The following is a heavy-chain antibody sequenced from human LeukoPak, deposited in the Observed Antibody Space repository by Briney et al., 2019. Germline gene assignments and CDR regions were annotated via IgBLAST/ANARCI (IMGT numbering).Heavy chain of an antibody. CDR3: ERKTPYDILTGFRAFDI. CDR1: GGTFSSYA. J-gene: IGHJ3*02. Sequence: SVKVSCKASGGTFSSYAISWVRQAPGQGLEWIGGIIPIFGTANYAQKFQGRVTITADESTSTAYMELSSLRSEDTAVYFCERKTPYDILTGFRAFDIWGQGTMVTVSS. D-gene: IGHD3-9*01. CDR2: IIPIFGTA. V-gene: IGHV1-69*01.